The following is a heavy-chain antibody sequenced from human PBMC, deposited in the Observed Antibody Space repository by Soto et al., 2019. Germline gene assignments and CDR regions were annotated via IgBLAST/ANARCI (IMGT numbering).Heavy chain of an antibody. J-gene: IGHJ4*02. Sequence: QITLKESGPTLVKPTQTLTLTCDFSGFSLTTGGVGVGWVRQPPGEALEWLALIYWDDDERYHQSLKTRLTIAKDPSKNQVVLIMTNMDPVDTATYYCAHSRNLITEDAQVGDFDYWGQGTLVTVSS. CDR1: GFSLTTGGVG. V-gene: IGHV2-5*02. CDR2: IYWDDDE. CDR3: AHSRNLITEDAQVGDFDY. D-gene: IGHD3-10*01.